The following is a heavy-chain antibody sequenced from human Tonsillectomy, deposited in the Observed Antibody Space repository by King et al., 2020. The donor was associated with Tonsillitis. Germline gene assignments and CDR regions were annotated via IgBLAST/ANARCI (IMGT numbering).Heavy chain of an antibody. Sequence: VQLVQSGGGLVKPGRSLRLSCTTSGFTFGDYAMSWIRQAPGKGLEWVSFIRSKSFGGTTEYAASVKGRFTISRDDPKSIAYLQMNSLKIEDTAVYYCTRDGGTQDYWGQGTLVTVSS. D-gene: IGHD1-1*01. CDR3: TRDGGTQDY. V-gene: IGHV3-49*05. CDR1: GFTFGDYA. J-gene: IGHJ4*02. CDR2: IRSKSFGGTT.